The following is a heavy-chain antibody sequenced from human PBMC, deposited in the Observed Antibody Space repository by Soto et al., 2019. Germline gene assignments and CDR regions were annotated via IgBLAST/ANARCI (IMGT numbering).Heavy chain of an antibody. CDR2: IYYSGST. J-gene: IGHJ6*02. D-gene: IGHD3-3*01. CDR1: GGSISSGGYY. CDR3: ARAGYDFWSGNHPGVYGMDV. Sequence: PSETLSLTCTLSGGSISSGGYYWSWIRQHPGKGLEWIGYIYYSGSTYYNPSLKSRVTISVDTSKNQFSLKLSSVTAADTAVYYCARAGYDFWSGNHPGVYGMDVWGQGTTVTVSS. V-gene: IGHV4-31*03.